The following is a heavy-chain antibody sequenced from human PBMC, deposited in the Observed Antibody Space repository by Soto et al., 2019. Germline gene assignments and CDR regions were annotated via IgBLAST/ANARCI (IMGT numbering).Heavy chain of an antibody. CDR1: GGSVSSGSYY. Sequence: LETLSLTCTVSGGSVSSGSYYWSWIRQPPGKGLEWIGYIYYSGSTNYNPSLKSRVTISVDTSKNQFSLKLSSVTAADTAVYYCAREGNLEVDGMDTSADCYFGMDVWGEGSTVTGSS. D-gene: IGHD6-19*01. CDR3: AREGNLEVDGMDTSADCYFGMDV. J-gene: IGHJ6*04. V-gene: IGHV4-61*01. CDR2: IYYSGST.